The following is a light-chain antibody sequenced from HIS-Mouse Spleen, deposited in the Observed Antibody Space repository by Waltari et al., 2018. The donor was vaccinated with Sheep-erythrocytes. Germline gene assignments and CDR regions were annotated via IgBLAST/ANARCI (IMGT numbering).Light chain of an antibody. V-gene: IGKV1-12*01. CDR2: AAS. J-gene: IGKJ4*01. CDR3: QQANSFPLS. Sequence: TQMTQSPSSVAASVGDRVTITCRASQGISSWLDWYQQKPGKAPKLLIYAASSLQSGVPSRFSGSGSGTDFTLTISSLQPEDFATYYCQQANSFPLSFGGGTKVEIK. CDR1: QGISSW.